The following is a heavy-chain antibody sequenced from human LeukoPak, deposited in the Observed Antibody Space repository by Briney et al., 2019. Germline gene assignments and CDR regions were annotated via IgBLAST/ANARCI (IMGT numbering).Heavy chain of an antibody. CDR3: TADRAERYSSGWYYWFDP. CDR1: GFTFSNFA. Sequence: PGGSLRLSCATSGFTFSNFAMSWVRQAPGKGLEWVGRIKSNTDGGTTDYAAPVKGRFTISRDDSKNTLYLQMNSLKTEDTAVYYRTADRAERYSSGWYYWFDPWGQGTLVTVSS. J-gene: IGHJ5*02. CDR2: IKSNTDGGTT. V-gene: IGHV3-15*01. D-gene: IGHD6-19*01.